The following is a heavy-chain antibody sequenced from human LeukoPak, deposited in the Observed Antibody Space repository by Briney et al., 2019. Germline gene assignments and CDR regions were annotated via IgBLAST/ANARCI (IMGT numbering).Heavy chain of an antibody. D-gene: IGHD3-22*01. V-gene: IGHV3-30*18. CDR3: AKGHMIVVVSAFDI. J-gene: IGHJ3*02. CDR2: ISYDGSNK. Sequence: GGSLRLSCAASGFTVSSNYMSWVRQAPGKGLEWVAVISYDGSNKYYADSVKGRFTISRDNSKNTLYLQMNSLRAEDTAVYYCAKGHMIVVVSAFDIWGQGTMVTVSS. CDR1: GFTVSSNY.